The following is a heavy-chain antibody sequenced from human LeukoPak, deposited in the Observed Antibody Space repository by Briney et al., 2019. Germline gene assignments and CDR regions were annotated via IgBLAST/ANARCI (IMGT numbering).Heavy chain of an antibody. Sequence: PGGSLRLSCAASGFTVSSNYMSWVRQAPGKGLEWVSVIYSGGSTYYADSVKGRFTISRDNSKNTLYLQMNSLGAEDTAVYYCARGEYYYDSSGYYSWGQGTLVTVSS. CDR3: ARGEYYYDSSGYYS. CDR1: GFTVSSNY. CDR2: IYSGGST. V-gene: IGHV3-53*01. J-gene: IGHJ4*02. D-gene: IGHD3-22*01.